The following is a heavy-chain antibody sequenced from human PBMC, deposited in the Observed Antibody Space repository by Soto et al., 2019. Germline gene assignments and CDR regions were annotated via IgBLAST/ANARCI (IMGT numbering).Heavy chain of an antibody. J-gene: IGHJ4*02. CDR2: IRFDGSNE. CDR1: GGIFHGYG. Sequence: QEQLVESGGGVVQPGTSLRLSCAVPGGIFHGYGMHWVRQAPGKGLEWVAIIRFDGSNEEYADSVKGRFTISRDNSKNTLYLQMNNLGAEDKAVYYCARDGIGGTVFRGYLDYWGRGTVVTVSS. D-gene: IGHD1-7*01. CDR3: ARDGIGGTVFRGYLDY. V-gene: IGHV3-33*01.